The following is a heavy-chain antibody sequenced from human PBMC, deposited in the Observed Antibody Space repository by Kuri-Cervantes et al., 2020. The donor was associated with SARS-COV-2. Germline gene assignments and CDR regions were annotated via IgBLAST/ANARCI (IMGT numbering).Heavy chain of an antibody. D-gene: IGHD3-22*01. J-gene: IGHJ4*02. CDR3: ARGVPYSSGYLLDY. CDR1: GYTFTSYA. Sequence: ASVKVSCKASGYTFTSYAMHWVRQAPGQRLGWMGWINAGNGNTKYSQKLQGRVTMTTDTSTSTAYMELRSLRSDDTAVYYCARGVPYSSGYLLDYWGQGTLVTVSS. CDR2: INAGNGNT. V-gene: IGHV1-3*01.